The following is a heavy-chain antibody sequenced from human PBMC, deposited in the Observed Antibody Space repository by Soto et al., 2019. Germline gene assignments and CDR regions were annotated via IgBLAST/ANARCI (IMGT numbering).Heavy chain of an antibody. J-gene: IGHJ6*02. D-gene: IGHD3-10*01. CDR2: TYYRSKWHN. CDR3: ARITPMVRGVMRNDQNFGMDV. V-gene: IGHV6-1*01. Sequence: SQTLSVTCAISGDSVSSNSATCNWIRQSPSRGLEWLGRTYYRSKWHNDYALSVKSRIIINPDTSKNQFSLQLNSVTPEDTAVYYCARITPMVRGVMRNDQNFGMDVWGQGTTVTVSS. CDR1: GDSVSSNSAT.